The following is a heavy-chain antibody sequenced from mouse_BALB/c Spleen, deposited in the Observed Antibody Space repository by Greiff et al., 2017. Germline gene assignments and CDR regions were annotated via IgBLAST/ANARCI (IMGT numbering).Heavy chain of an antibody. J-gene: IGHJ3*01. Sequence: EVKLMESGGGLVQPGGSRKLSCAASGFTFSDYGMAWVRQAPGKGPEWVAFISNLAYSIYYADTVTGRFTISRENAKNTLYLEMSSLRSEDTAMYYCARAPYYRYDTGACFAYWGQGTLGTVSA. CDR3: ARAPYYRYDTGACFAY. CDR1: GFTFSDYG. CDR2: ISNLAYSI. D-gene: IGHD2-14*01. V-gene: IGHV5-15*02.